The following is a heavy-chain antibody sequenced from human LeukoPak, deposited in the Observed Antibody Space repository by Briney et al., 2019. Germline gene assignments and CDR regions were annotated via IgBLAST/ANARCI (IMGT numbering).Heavy chain of an antibody. CDR3: AKGSAFYYDSSVYYYYIDV. CDR2: IRGSGVST. J-gene: IGHJ6*03. CDR1: GFTYSNYA. D-gene: IGHD3-22*01. V-gene: IGHV3-23*01. Sequence: GGSLRLSCAASGFTYSNYAMSWVRQAPGKGLEWVSFIRGSGVSTYYADSVKGQFIISRDNSRNALYLQMDSLRSEDTAVYYCAKGSAFYYDSSVYYYYIDVWGKGTTVTVSS.